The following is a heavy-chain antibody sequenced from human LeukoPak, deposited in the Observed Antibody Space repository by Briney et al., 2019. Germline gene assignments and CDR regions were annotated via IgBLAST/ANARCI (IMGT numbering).Heavy chain of an antibody. Sequence: GGSLRLSCAASGFTFSSYSMSWVRPAPGTGLEWVSSISSSSSYMYYADSVKGRFTISRDNAKNSLYLQMNSLRAEDTAVYYYARGRYDSSGYYVDYWGQGTLVTVSS. J-gene: IGHJ4*02. CDR1: GFTFSSYS. CDR2: ISSSSSYM. D-gene: IGHD3-22*01. CDR3: ARGRYDSSGYYVDY. V-gene: IGHV3-21*01.